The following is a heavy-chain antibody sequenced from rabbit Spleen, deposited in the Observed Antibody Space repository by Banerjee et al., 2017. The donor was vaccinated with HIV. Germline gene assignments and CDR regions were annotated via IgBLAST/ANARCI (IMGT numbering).Heavy chain of an antibody. V-gene: IGHV1S45*01. D-gene: IGHD1-1*01. CDR3: ARDLDGVIGWNFGW. CDR1: GFSISNSYF. J-gene: IGHJ4*01. Sequence: QEQLEESGGGLVKPGASLTLTCTASGFSISNSYFMCWVRQAPGKGLEWIACIYGGSSGNTYYASWAKGRFTISKTSSTVDLKMTSLTAADTATYFCARDLDGVIGWNFGWWGPGTLVTVS. CDR2: IYGGSSGNT.